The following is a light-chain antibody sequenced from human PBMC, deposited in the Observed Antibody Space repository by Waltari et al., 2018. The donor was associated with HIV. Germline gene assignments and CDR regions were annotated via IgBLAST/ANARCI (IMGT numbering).Light chain of an antibody. V-gene: IGLV2-8*01. CDR2: EVT. Sequence: QSALTQPPSASGSPGQSVTLSCTGTNSDIGTYDYVSWYQQHPRKAPKLVISEVTNRPSGVSDRFSGSKSGNTAFLTVSGLQAEDEADYYCSSFANRDGFYVLFGGGTRLTVL. J-gene: IGLJ2*01. CDR1: NSDIGTYDY. CDR3: SSFANRDGFYVL.